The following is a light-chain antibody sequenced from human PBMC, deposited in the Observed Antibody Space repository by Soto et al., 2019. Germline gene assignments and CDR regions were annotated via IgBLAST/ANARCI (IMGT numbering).Light chain of an antibody. V-gene: IGKV3-15*01. J-gene: IGKJ5*01. Sequence: EIVMTQSPATLSVSPGERATLSCRASQSVATNLAWYQQKPGQPPRLLIYGASTRATGIPARFSGSVSGSDFILTINRLEPEDFAVYYCQQYGSSHTFGQGTRLETK. CDR3: QQYGSSHT. CDR2: GAS. CDR1: QSVATN.